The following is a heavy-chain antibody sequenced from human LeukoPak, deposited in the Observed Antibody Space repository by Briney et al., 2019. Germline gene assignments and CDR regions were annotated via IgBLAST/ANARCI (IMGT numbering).Heavy chain of an antibody. V-gene: IGHV1-18*01. CDR1: GYTFTSYG. CDR3: ARDGRYYYGSGSHNAFDI. D-gene: IGHD3-10*01. J-gene: IGHJ3*02. CDR2: ISAYNGNT. Sequence: ASVKVSCKVSGYTFTSYGISWVRQAPGQGLEWMGWISAYNGNTNYAQKLQGRVTMTTDTSTSTAYMELRSLRSDDTAVYYCARDGRYYYGSGSHNAFDIWGQGTMVTVSS.